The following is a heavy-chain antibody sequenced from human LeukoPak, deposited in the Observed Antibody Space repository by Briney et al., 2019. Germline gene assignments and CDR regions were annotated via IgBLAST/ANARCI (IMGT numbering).Heavy chain of an antibody. CDR2: ISYDGSNK. V-gene: IGHV3-30*18. CDR3: AKEADFDY. J-gene: IGHJ4*02. CDR1: GFTFSSYG. D-gene: IGHD6-25*01. Sequence: GRSLRLSCAASGFTFSSYGMHWVRQAPGKGLEWVAVISYDGSNKYYADSVKGRFTISRDSSKNTLYLQMNSLRAEDTAVYYCAKEADFDYWGQGALVTVSS.